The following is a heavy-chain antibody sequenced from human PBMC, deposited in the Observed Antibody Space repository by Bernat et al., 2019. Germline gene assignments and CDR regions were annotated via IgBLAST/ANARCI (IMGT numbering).Heavy chain of an antibody. J-gene: IGHJ4*02. CDR2: FSGSGGST. CDR1: GFTFNSYA. D-gene: IGHD2-15*01. V-gene: IGHV3-23*01. CDR3: AKATGVVAPTYIDY. Sequence: EVQLLESGGGLVQPGGSLRLSCAASGFTFNSYAMSWVRQAPGKGLEWVSAFSGSGGSTYYADSVKGRFTISRDNPKNTLYLQMNSLRAEDTALYYCAKATGVVAPTYIDYWGQGTLVTVSS.